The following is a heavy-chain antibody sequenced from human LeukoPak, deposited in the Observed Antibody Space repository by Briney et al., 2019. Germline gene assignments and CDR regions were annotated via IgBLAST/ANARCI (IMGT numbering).Heavy chain of an antibody. Sequence: PGGSLRLSCAASGFTFSAYSMNWVRQAPGKGLEWVSSISSGSRYIYYADSVKGRFTISRDNSKNTLYLQMNSLRAEDTAVYYCANPARTTVTTQPIDYWGQGTLVTVSS. D-gene: IGHD4-17*01. CDR3: ANPARTTVTTQPIDY. CDR1: GFTFSAYS. J-gene: IGHJ4*02. CDR2: ISSGSRYI. V-gene: IGHV3-21*04.